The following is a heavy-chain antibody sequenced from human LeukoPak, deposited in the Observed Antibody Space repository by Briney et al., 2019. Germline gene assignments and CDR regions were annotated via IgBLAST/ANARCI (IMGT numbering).Heavy chain of an antibody. Sequence: GGSLRLSCAASGFTFSSYAMSWVRQAPGKGLEWVSAISGSGGSTYYADSVKGRFTISRVNSKNTLYLQMNSLRAEDTAVYYCAKDPRTTIFGVVNRYYYYMDVWGKGTTVTVSS. CDR1: GFTFSSYA. D-gene: IGHD3-3*01. V-gene: IGHV3-23*01. CDR2: ISGSGGST. CDR3: AKDPRTTIFGVVNRYYYYMDV. J-gene: IGHJ6*03.